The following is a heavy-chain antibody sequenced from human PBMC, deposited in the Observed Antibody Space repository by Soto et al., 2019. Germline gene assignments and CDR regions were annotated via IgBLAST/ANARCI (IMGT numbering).Heavy chain of an antibody. J-gene: IGHJ5*01. CDR2: MSHSETT. CDR3: ARGYSRPDWFDS. Sequence: QVQLQESGPGLMKPSQTLSLTCTVSGGYISTAGSFWSWVRQHPGKALEWIGYMSHSETTHYNSSLXSXXTSSIATSKNQFSLNLDSVTAADTAVYYCARGYSRPDWFDSWGPGTLVIVSS. V-gene: IGHV4-31*03. D-gene: IGHD5-12*01. CDR1: GGYISTAGSF.